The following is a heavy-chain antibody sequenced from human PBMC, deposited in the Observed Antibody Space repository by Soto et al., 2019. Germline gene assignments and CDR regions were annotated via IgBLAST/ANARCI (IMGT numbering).Heavy chain of an antibody. CDR3: ARDSGYGSGASVNHYLDF. Sequence: PGVSLRLPYEASGFTFTSQWMHGVSQAPGKGLVWVAGVKSDGTTATYADSVKGRFTMSRDNAKNSLYLQMDSLRAEDTAVYYCARDSGYGSGASVNHYLDFWGHGTPVTVSS. CDR2: VKSDGTTA. J-gene: IGHJ4*01. V-gene: IGHV3-74*01. D-gene: IGHD3-10*01. CDR1: GFTFTSQW.